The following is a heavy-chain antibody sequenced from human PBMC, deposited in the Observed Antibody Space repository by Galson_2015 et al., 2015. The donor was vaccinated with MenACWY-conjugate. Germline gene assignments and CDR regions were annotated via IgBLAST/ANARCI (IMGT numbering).Heavy chain of an antibody. J-gene: IGHJ4*02. V-gene: IGHV3-23*01. Sequence: SLRLSCAASGFTFSSYAMSWVRQAPGKGLEWVSTISGSGGSTYYADSVKGRFTISRDNSKNTLYLQMNSLRAEDTAVYYCAKLMVYSSSWYFDHWGQGTLVTVSS. CDR3: AKLMVYSSSWYFDH. D-gene: IGHD6-13*01. CDR2: ISGSGGST. CDR1: GFTFSSYA.